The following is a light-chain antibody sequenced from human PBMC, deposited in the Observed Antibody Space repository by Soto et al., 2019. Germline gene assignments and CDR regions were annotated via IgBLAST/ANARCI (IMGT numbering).Light chain of an antibody. CDR1: QSVLYSSNNKNY. V-gene: IGKV4-1*01. CDR3: QQYHSDPIT. J-gene: IGKJ5*01. Sequence: DLVMTHSPDSLAVSLGERATINCKSSQSVLYSSNNKNYLAWFQQKPGQPPKLVIYWASVRASGVPDRFSGSGSGTDFTLTISSLQAEDVAVYYCQQYHSDPITFGQGTRLEIK. CDR2: WAS.